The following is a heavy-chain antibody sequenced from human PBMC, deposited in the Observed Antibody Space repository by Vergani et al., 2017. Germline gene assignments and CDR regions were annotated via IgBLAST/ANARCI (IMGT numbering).Heavy chain of an antibody. Sequence: EVQLVESGGGLVQPGGSLRLSCAASGFTFSSYEMNWVRQAPGKGLEWVSYISSSGSTIYYADSVKGRFTISRDNAKNSLYLQMNSLRAEDTAVYYCARGNYDFLTRMDVWGQGTTVTVSS. D-gene: IGHD3-3*01. CDR3: ARGNYDFLTRMDV. CDR2: ISSSGSTI. V-gene: IGHV3-48*03. CDR1: GFTFSSYE. J-gene: IGHJ6*02.